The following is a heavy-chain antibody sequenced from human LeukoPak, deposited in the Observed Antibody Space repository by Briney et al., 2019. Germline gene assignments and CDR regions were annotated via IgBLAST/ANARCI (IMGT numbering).Heavy chain of an antibody. CDR2: ISSDGSNN. V-gene: IGHV3-30*03. CDR1: GFTFSSYG. Sequence: GRSLRLSCAASGFTFSSYGMHWVRQAPGKGLEWVAVISSDGSNNYYADSVKGRFTISRDNGKSSLYLQMNSLRVEDTALYYCVRQFASWGQGTLVTVSS. J-gene: IGHJ4*02. CDR3: VRQFAS.